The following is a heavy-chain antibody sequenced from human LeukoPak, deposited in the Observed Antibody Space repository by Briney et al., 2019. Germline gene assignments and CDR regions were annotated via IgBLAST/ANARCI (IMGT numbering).Heavy chain of an antibody. Sequence: GASVKVSCKASGYTFTGYYMHWVRQAPGQGLEWMGWINPNSGGTNYAQKFQGRVTMTRDTSISTAYMELSRLRSDDTAVYYCACRGYYYDSSGYYFDYWSQGTLVTVSS. CDR2: INPNSGGT. V-gene: IGHV1-2*02. CDR3: ACRGYYYDSSGYYFDY. J-gene: IGHJ4*02. CDR1: GYTFTGYY. D-gene: IGHD3-22*01.